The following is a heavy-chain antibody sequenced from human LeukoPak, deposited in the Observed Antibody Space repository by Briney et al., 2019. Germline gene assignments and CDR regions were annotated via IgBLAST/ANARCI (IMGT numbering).Heavy chain of an antibody. Sequence: GGSLRLSCAASGFTLSDYPMTWVRQTPGKGLQWVSLFDRGSLDTYYADSVRGRFTVSRDNDKNTLYLQMNSLRAEDTAVYYCARRGYESSGPKYYFDHWGQGILVTVSS. D-gene: IGHD3-22*01. CDR1: GFTLSDYP. V-gene: IGHV3-23*01. CDR3: ARRGYESSGPKYYFDH. CDR2: FDRGSLDT. J-gene: IGHJ4*02.